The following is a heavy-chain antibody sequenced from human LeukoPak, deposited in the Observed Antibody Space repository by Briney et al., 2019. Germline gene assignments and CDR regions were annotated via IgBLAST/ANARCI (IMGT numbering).Heavy chain of an antibody. Sequence: PSETLSLTCTVSGGSISNYYWSWIRQPAGKGLEWIGRIYTRGSTNYNPSLKSRVTISVDKSKNQFSLKLTSVTAADTAVYYCARDHPPDYYDSSGLKTWGQGTLVTVPS. D-gene: IGHD3-22*01. CDR3: ARDHPPDYYDSSGLKT. J-gene: IGHJ5*02. V-gene: IGHV4-4*07. CDR2: IYTRGST. CDR1: GGSISNYY.